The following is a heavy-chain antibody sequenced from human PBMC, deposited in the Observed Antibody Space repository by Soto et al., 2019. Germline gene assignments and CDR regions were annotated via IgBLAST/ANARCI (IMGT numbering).Heavy chain of an antibody. Sequence: GASVNVSCKASGYTFTSYGISWVRQAPGQGLEWMGWISAYNGNTNYAQKLQGRVTMTTDTSTSTAYMELRSLRSDDTAVYYCARMGGHCSGGSCLDFDYWGQGTLVTVSS. V-gene: IGHV1-18*01. CDR2: ISAYNGNT. CDR3: ARMGGHCSGGSCLDFDY. J-gene: IGHJ4*02. CDR1: GYTFTSYG. D-gene: IGHD2-15*01.